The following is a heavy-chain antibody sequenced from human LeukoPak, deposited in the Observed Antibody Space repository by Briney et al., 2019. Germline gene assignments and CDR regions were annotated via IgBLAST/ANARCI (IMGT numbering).Heavy chain of an antibody. Sequence: PETLSLTCTVSGGSVSSGSYYWSWIRQPPGKGLEWIGYIYYSGSTNYNPSLKSRVTISVDTSKNQFSLKLSSVTAADTAVYYCARGYCSSTSCYRWFDPWGQGTLVTVSS. CDR3: ARGYCSSTSCYRWFDP. CDR2: IYYSGST. J-gene: IGHJ5*02. D-gene: IGHD2-2*01. CDR1: GGSVSSGSYY. V-gene: IGHV4-61*01.